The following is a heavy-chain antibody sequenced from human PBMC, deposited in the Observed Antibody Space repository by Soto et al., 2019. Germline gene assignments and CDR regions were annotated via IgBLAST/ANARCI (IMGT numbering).Heavy chain of an antibody. Sequence: SVKVSCKASGGTFSWVLQAPGQGLEWMGSIIPMFVTANYAQKFQGRVTITADKATSTAYMELRSLRYEDTAVYYCARSIVGGRWFDPWGQGAQVTVSS. J-gene: IGHJ5*02. CDR2: IIPMFVTA. CDR1: GGTFS. D-gene: IGHD2-21*01. V-gene: IGHV1-69*06. CDR3: ARSIVGGRWFDP.